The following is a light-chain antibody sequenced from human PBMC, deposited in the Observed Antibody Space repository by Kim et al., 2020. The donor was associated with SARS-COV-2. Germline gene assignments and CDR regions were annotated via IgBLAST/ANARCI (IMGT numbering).Light chain of an antibody. V-gene: IGKV3-20*01. Sequence: EIVLTQSPGTLSLSPGERATLSCRASQSVSSSYVAWYQQKPGQAPRLVIYGSSSRATDIPDRFSGSGSGTDFTLTISRLEPEDFAVYYWQQYGSSPLTFGGGTKVEIK. J-gene: IGKJ4*01. CDR3: QQYGSSPLT. CDR2: GSS. CDR1: QSVSSSY.